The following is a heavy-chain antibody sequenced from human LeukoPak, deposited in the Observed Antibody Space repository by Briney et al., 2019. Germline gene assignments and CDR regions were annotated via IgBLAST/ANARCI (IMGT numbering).Heavy chain of an antibody. CDR3: TTYPMVYAMNY. D-gene: IGHD2-8*01. CDR1: GFTFSNAW. Sequence: PGGSLRLSCAASGFTFSNAWMSWVRQAPGKGLEWVGRIKSKTDGGTTDYAAPVKGRFTISRDDSKSTLYVQMNSLKTEDTAVYYCTTYPMVYAMNYWGQGTLVTVSS. CDR2: IKSKTDGGTT. J-gene: IGHJ4*02. V-gene: IGHV3-15*01.